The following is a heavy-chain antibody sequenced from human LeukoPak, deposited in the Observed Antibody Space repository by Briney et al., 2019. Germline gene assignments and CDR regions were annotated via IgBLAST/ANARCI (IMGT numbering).Heavy chain of an antibody. D-gene: IGHD5-24*01. CDR1: GGTFSNYG. Sequence: GASVKVSCKTSGGTFSNYGINWVRQAPGQGLEWMGRIIPIFDTTNYAQNFQGRVTINTDVSTSTAYMELSSLRSEDTAVYYCARDLITDLTFDNWGQGTLVTVSS. CDR2: IIPIFDTT. J-gene: IGHJ4*02. V-gene: IGHV1-69*05. CDR3: ARDLITDLTFDN.